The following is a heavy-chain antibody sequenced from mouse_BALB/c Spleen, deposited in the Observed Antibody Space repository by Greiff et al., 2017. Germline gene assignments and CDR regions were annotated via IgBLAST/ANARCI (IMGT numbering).Heavy chain of an antibody. J-gene: IGHJ3*01. CDR3: ASSPLYGYVAY. D-gene: IGHD1-2*01. CDR2: ISDGGSYT. V-gene: IGHV5-4*02. Sequence: EVKLMESGGGLVKPGGSLKLSCAASGFTFSDYYMYWVRQTPEKRLEWVATISDGGSYTYYPDSVKGRFTISRDNAKNNLYLQMSSLKSEDTAMYYCASSPLYGYVAYWGQGTLVTVSA. CDR1: GFTFSDYY.